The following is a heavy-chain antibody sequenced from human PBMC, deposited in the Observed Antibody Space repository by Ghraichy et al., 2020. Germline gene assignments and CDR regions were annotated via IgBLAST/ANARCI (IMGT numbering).Heavy chain of an antibody. D-gene: IGHD6-19*01. CDR2: ISGSGIGT. J-gene: IGHJ3*02. Sequence: EGSLRLSCAASGFTFTSYALSWVRQAPGKGLEWVSAISGSGIGTYYADSVKGRFTISRDNSKNTLYLQMNSLRAADTATYFCAKRYTSGWYAPNPDAFDIWGQGTMVTVSS. V-gene: IGHV3-23*01. CDR1: GFTFTSYA. CDR3: AKRYTSGWYAPNPDAFDI.